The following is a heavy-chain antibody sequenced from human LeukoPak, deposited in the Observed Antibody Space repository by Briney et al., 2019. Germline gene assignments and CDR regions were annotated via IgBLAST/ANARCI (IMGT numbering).Heavy chain of an antibody. D-gene: IGHD5-18*01. J-gene: IGHJ4*01. CDR3: ARGARGYSYG. V-gene: IGHV4-59*01. Sequence: PSETLSLTCTVSGGSISIYYWSWIRQPPGKGLEWIGYTYNSGSTNYNPSLKSRVTISVDSSKNQFSLKLTSVTAADTAVYYCARGARGYSYGWGQGTLVTVSS. CDR2: TYNSGST. CDR1: GGSISIYY.